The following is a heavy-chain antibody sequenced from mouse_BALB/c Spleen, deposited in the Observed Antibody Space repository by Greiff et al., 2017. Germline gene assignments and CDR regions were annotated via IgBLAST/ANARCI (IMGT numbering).Heavy chain of an antibody. Sequence: QVQLKESGPGLVAPSQSLSITCTVSGFSLTSYGVHWVRQPPGKGLEWLGVIWAGGSTNYNSALMSRLSISKDNSKSQVFLKMNSLQTDDTAMYYCARGGGWLLYAMDYWGQGTSVTVSS. V-gene: IGHV2-9*02. D-gene: IGHD2-3*01. CDR3: ARGGGWLLYAMDY. J-gene: IGHJ4*01. CDR2: IWAGGST. CDR1: GFSLTSYG.